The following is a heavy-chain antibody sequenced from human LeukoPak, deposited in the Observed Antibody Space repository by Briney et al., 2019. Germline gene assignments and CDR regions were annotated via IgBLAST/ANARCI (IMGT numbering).Heavy chain of an antibody. CDR3: ARVRVSSGYYIDY. Sequence: GGSLRLSCAASGFTFSSSWMHWVRQAPGKGPVWVSRINNDGSTTTYADSVKGRFTMSRDNAKNTLYLQMNSLRAEDTAVYYCARVRVSSGYYIDYWGQGTLVTVSS. CDR1: GFTFSSSW. V-gene: IGHV3-74*01. CDR2: INNDGSTT. D-gene: IGHD3-22*01. J-gene: IGHJ4*02.